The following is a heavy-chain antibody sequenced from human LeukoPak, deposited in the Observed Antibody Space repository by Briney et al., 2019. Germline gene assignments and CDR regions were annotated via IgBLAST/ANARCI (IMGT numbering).Heavy chain of an antibody. D-gene: IGHD1-26*01. CDR2: IKQDGSEK. J-gene: IGHJ4*02. CDR3: ARVEVGATDY. Sequence: GGSLRLSCADSGFTFSSYWMSWVRQAPGKGLEGVANIKQDGSEKYYVDSVKGRFTISRDNAKNSLYLQMNSRRAEDTAVYYCARVEVGATDYSGQGTLVTVSS. V-gene: IGHV3-7*01. CDR1: GFTFSSYW.